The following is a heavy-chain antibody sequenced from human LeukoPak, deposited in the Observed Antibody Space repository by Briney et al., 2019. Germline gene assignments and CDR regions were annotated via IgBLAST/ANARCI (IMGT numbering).Heavy chain of an antibody. CDR2: IVPIFGTA. V-gene: IGHV1-69*05. CDR1: GGTFSSYA. D-gene: IGHD5-24*01. Sequence: SVKVSCKASGGTFSSYAISWVRQAPGQGLEWMGRIVPIFGTANYAQKFQGRVTITTDESTSTAYMELSSLRSEDTAVYYCARGAPVEMATIDAFDIWGQGTMVTVSS. J-gene: IGHJ3*02. CDR3: ARGAPVEMATIDAFDI.